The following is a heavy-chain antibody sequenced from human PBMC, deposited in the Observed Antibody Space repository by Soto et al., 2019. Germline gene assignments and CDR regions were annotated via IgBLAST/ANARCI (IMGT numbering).Heavy chain of an antibody. CDR3: ARVGAAAREGDYYYYYMDV. D-gene: IGHD6-13*01. CDR1: GDSVSSNSAA. CDR2: TYYRSKWYN. V-gene: IGHV6-1*01. J-gene: IGHJ6*03. Sequence: PSQTLSLTCAISGDSVSSNSAAWNWIRQSPSRGLEWLGRTYYRSKWYNDYAVSVKSRITINPDTSKNQFSLQLNSVTPEDTAVYYCARVGAAAREGDYYYYYMDVWGKGTTVTVSS.